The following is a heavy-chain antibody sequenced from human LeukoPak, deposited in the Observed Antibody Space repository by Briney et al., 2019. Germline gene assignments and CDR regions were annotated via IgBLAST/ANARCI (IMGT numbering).Heavy chain of an antibody. CDR2: IYYSGST. CDR1: GDSISSGNY. V-gene: IGHV4-61*01. Sequence: SETLSLTCTVSGDSISSGNYWGWIRQPPGKGLEWIGYIYYSGSTNYNPSLKSRVTISVDTSKNQFSLKLSSVTAADTAVYYCARRSYDFWSGYYNWYFDLWGRGTLVTVSS. CDR3: ARRSYDFWSGYYNWYFDL. D-gene: IGHD3-3*01. J-gene: IGHJ2*01.